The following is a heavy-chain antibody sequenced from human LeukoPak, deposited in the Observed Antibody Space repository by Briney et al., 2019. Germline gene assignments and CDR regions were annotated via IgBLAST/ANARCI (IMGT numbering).Heavy chain of an antibody. CDR1: GFTFSSYA. J-gene: IGHJ6*02. Sequence: GGSLRLSCAASGFTFSSYAMHWVRQAPGKGLEWVAVISYDGSNKYYADSVKGRFTISRDNSKNALYLQMNSLRAEDTAVYYCARDLLGVSYGMDVWGQGTTVTVSS. CDR3: ARDLLGVSYGMDV. D-gene: IGHD2-15*01. V-gene: IGHV3-30*04. CDR2: ISYDGSNK.